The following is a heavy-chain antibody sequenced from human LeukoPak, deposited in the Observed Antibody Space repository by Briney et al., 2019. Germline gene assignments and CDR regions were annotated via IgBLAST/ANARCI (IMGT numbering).Heavy chain of an antibody. D-gene: IGHD2-2*01. J-gene: IGHJ4*02. V-gene: IGHV3-7*05. Sequence: PGGSLRLSCAASGFTFSSYWMSWVRQAPGKGLEGVANIKQDGSDKYYVDSVKGRLTISRDNSKNSLYLQMNSLRAEDTAVYYCARTQCISTRCSHYFDYWGQGTLVTVSS. CDR2: IKQDGSDK. CDR1: GFTFSSYW. CDR3: ARTQCISTRCSHYFDY.